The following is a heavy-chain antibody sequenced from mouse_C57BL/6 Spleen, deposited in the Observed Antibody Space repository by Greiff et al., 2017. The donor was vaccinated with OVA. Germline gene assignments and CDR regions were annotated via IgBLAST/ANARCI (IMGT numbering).Heavy chain of an antibody. Sequence: EVKLEESGGGLVKPGGSLKLSCAASGFTFSDYGMHWVRQAPEKGLEWVAYISSGSSTIYYADTVKGRFTISRDNAKTTLFLQMTSLRSEDTAMYYCARPGTGFDYWGQGTTLTVSS. CDR1: GFTFSDYG. CDR2: ISSGSSTI. V-gene: IGHV5-17*01. D-gene: IGHD3-3*01. J-gene: IGHJ2*01. CDR3: ARPGTGFDY.